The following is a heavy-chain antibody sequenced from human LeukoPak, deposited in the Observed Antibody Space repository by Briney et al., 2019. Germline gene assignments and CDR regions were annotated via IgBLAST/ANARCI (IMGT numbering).Heavy chain of an antibody. CDR2: INPNSGGT. D-gene: IGHD4-17*01. CDR1: GYTFTGYY. CDR3: ARVVYGDKNVDY. J-gene: IGHJ4*02. V-gene: IGHV1-2*02. Sequence: VASVKVSCKASGYTFTGYYMHWVRQAPGQGLEWMGCINPNSGGTNYAQKFQGRVTMTRDTSISTAYMELSRLRSDDTAVYYCARVVYGDKNVDYWGQGTLVTVSS.